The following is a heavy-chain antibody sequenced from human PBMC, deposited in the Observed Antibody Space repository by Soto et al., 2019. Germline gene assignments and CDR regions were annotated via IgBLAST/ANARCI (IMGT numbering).Heavy chain of an antibody. Sequence: SQTLSLTCATSGDSVSSNSAAWNWIRQSPSRGLEWLGRTYYRSKWYNDYAVSVKSRITINPDTSKNQFSLQLNSVTPEDTAVYYCARTTVNRYYYYYYMDVWGKGTTVTVSS. CDR3: ARTTVNRYYYYYYMDV. CDR2: TYYRSKWYN. V-gene: IGHV6-1*01. CDR1: GDSVSSNSAA. J-gene: IGHJ6*03. D-gene: IGHD4-4*01.